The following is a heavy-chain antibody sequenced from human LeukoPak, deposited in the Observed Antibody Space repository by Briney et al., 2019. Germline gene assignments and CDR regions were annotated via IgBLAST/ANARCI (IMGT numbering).Heavy chain of an antibody. Sequence: GGSLRLSCAASGFTFSTFAMIWVRQPPGKGLEWVSSIFPSGGEIHYADSVRGRFTISRDNSKSTLSLQMNSLSAEDTAIYYCATYRQVLLPFESWGQGTLVTVSS. CDR1: GFTFSTFA. CDR2: IFPSGGEI. CDR3: ATYRQVLLPFES. J-gene: IGHJ4*02. V-gene: IGHV3-23*01. D-gene: IGHD2-8*02.